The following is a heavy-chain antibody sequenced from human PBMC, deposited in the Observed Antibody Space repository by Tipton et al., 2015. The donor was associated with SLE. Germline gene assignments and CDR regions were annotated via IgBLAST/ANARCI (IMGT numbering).Heavy chain of an antibody. V-gene: IGHV1-8*02. CDR1: GYTFTDYY. Sequence: QLVQSGAEVKKPGASVKVSCKASGYTFTDYYVHWVRQAPGQGLEWMGWMNPTNANTGSTHKFQGRVTLTMDTSTSTAYMELNNLRSEDTAVYYCARAKWEPDYWGQGTLVSVSS. D-gene: IGHD1-26*01. J-gene: IGHJ4*02. CDR2: MNPTNANT. CDR3: ARAKWEPDY.